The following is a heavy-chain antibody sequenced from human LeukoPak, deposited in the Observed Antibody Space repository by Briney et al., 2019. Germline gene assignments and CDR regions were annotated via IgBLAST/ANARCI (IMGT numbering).Heavy chain of an antibody. D-gene: IGHD6-19*01. Sequence: SETLSLTCTVSGGSIATSSYYWAWVRQPPGKGLEWIGSIYYTATTYYNPSLKSRITTSVDTSKNQVSLNLSPVTAADTAVYYCARHQGISSGWSDYWGLGTLVTVSS. CDR3: ARHQGISSGWSDY. J-gene: IGHJ4*02. CDR1: GGSIATSSYY. V-gene: IGHV4-39*01. CDR2: IYYTATT.